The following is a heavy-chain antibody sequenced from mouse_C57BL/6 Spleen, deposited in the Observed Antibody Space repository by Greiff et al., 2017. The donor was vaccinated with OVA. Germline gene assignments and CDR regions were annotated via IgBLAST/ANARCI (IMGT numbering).Heavy chain of an antibody. V-gene: IGHV5-12*01. D-gene: IGHD2-4*01. CDR3: ARYDYDGVDY. CDR1: GFTFSDYY. Sequence: EVMLVESGGGLVQPGGSLKLSCAASGFTFSDYYMYWVRQTPEKRLEWVAYISNGGGSTYYPDTVKGRFTISRDNAKNTLYLQMRRLKSEDTAMYYCARYDYDGVDYWGQGTTLTVSS. CDR2: ISNGGGST. J-gene: IGHJ2*01.